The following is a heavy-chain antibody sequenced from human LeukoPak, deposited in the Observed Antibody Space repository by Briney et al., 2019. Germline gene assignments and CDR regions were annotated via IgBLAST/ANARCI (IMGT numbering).Heavy chain of an antibody. D-gene: IGHD3-3*01. CDR1: GGSISSSSHY. J-gene: IGHJ5*02. CDR3: ARHVLGVKSGHSDFWSGSYNTHRTSNSWFDP. Sequence: MTSETLSLTCAVSGGSISSSSHYWGWIRQPPGKGLEWIGSIYYSGSTYYNPSLKSRVTMSVDSSKNQFSLKLSSVTAADTAVYYCARHVLGVKSGHSDFWSGSYNTHRTSNSWFDPWGQGTLVTVSS. CDR2: IYYSGST. V-gene: IGHV4-39*01.